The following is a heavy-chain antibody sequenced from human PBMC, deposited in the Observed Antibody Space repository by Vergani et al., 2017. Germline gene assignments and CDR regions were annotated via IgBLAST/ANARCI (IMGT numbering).Heavy chain of an antibody. J-gene: IGHJ4*02. V-gene: IGHV3-30*18. CDR3: AKDGLVVIAEFDY. CDR1: GFTFSDYY. D-gene: IGHD2-21*01. CDR2: ISYDGSNK. Sequence: QVQLVESGGGLVKPGGSLRLSCAASGFTFSDYYMSWIRQAPGKGLEWVAVISYDGSNKYYADSVKGRFTISRDNSKNTLYLQMNSLRAEDTAVYYCAKDGLVVIAEFDYWGQGTLVTVSS.